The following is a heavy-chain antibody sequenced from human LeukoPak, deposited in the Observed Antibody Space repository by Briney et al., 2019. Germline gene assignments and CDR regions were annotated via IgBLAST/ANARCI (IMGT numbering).Heavy chain of an antibody. CDR2: INSNGGST. Sequence: GGSLRLSCAASGFTFSSYGMHWVRQAPGKGLEYVSAINSNGGSTYYANSVKGRFTISRDNSKNTLYLQMGSLRAEDMAVYYCAREGSYGDSDYWGQGTLVSVSS. CDR1: GFTFSSYG. D-gene: IGHD5-18*01. J-gene: IGHJ4*02. V-gene: IGHV3-64*01. CDR3: AREGSYGDSDY.